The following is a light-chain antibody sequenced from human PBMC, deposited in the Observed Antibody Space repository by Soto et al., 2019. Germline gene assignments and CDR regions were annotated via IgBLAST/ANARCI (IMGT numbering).Light chain of an antibody. V-gene: IGLV2-8*01. J-gene: IGLJ1*01. CDR3: SSYAGSNNFV. CDR1: SSDVGDYNY. Sequence: QSALTQPPSASGSPGQSVTISCIGTSSDVGDYNYVSWYQQRPDKAPKLLIYEVSKRPSGVPDRFSGSKSGNTASLTVSGLQAEDEADYYCSSYAGSNNFVFGIGTKLTVL. CDR2: EVS.